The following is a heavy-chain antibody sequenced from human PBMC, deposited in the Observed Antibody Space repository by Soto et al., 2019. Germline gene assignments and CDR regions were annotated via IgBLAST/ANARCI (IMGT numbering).Heavy chain of an antibody. J-gene: IGHJ6*02. CDR2: INHSGST. CDR1: GGSFSGYY. D-gene: IGHD2-21*02. CDR3: ARGPSRAYCGGDCYQYYYYYYGMDV. V-gene: IGHV4-34*01. Sequence: PSETLSLTCAVYGGSFSGYYWSWIRQPPGKGLEWIGEINHSGSTNYNPSLKSRVTISVDTSKNQFSLKLSSVTAADTAVYYCARGPSRAYCGGDCYQYYYYYYGMDVWGQGTTVTAP.